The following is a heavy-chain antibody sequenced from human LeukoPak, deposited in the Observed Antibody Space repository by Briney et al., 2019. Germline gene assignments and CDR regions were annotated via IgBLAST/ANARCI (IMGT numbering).Heavy chain of an antibody. CDR2: ISAYNHNT. J-gene: IGHJ4*02. CDR3: ARDPRSGYHDF. D-gene: IGHD3-22*01. Sequence: GASVKVSCKASGYSFINFGLSWVRQAPGQGLEWMGWISAYNHNTNYAQRFQGRFTITRDTSANTAYMELSSLRSEDTAVYYYARDPRSGYHDFWGQGTLVTVSS. V-gene: IGHV1-18*01. CDR1: GYSFINFG.